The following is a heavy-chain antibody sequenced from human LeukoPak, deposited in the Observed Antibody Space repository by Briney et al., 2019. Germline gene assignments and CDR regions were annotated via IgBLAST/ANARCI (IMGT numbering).Heavy chain of an antibody. CDR1: GYTFTSYG. J-gene: IGHJ4*02. V-gene: IGHV1-18*01. D-gene: IGHD6-13*01. Sequence: ASVTVSCKASGYTFTSYGISWVRQAPGQGLEWMGWISAYNGNTNYAQKLQGRVTMTTDTSTSTAYMELRSLRSEDTAVYYCARALAAAGTEGGFDYWGQGTLVTVSS. CDR3: ARALAAAGTEGGFDY. CDR2: ISAYNGNT.